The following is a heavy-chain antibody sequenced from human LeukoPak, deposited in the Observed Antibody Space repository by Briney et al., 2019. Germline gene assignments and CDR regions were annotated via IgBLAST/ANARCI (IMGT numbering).Heavy chain of an antibody. CDR3: ARGGTGLAY. CDR2: INSDGSSA. Sequence: QPGRSLRLSCAASGFTFSSYWMHWVRQAPGKGLVWVSRINSDGSSATYADSVKGRFTISRDNAKNTLYLQMNSLRVEDTALYYCARGGTGLAYWGRGTLVTVSS. V-gene: IGHV3-74*01. CDR1: GFTFSSYW. D-gene: IGHD3/OR15-3a*01. J-gene: IGHJ4*02.